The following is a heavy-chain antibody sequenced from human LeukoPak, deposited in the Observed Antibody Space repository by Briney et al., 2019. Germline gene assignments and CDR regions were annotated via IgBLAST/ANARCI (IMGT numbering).Heavy chain of an antibody. CDR2: IIPILGIA. CDR3: ASLSYYYGSGSSLGYFDY. D-gene: IGHD3-10*01. Sequence: ASVKVSCKASGGTFSSYAISWVRQAPGQGLEWMGRIIPILGIANYAQKLQGRVTITADKSTSTAYMELSSLRSEDTAVYYCASLSYYYGSGSSLGYFDYWGQGTLVTASS. CDR1: GGTFSSYA. V-gene: IGHV1-69*04. J-gene: IGHJ4*02.